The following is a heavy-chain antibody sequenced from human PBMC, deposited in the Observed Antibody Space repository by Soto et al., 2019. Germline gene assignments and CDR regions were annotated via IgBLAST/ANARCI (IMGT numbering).Heavy chain of an antibody. V-gene: IGHV3-48*03. CDR3: AKAPYSSGWTAFDT. CDR1: GFTFSSYE. CDR2: ISSSGTTI. Sequence: GGSLRLSCAASGFTFSSYEMSWVRQAPGKGLEWISYISSSGTTIYYADSVKGRFTISRDNAKNSLHLQMNSLRAEDTAVYYCAKAPYSSGWTAFDTWGQGTMVTVSS. D-gene: IGHD6-19*01. J-gene: IGHJ3*02.